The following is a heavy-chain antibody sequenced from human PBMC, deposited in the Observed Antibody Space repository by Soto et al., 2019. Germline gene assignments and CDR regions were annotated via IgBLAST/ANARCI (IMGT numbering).Heavy chain of an antibody. V-gene: IGHV1-69*06. J-gene: IGHJ6*02. Sequence: SSVKVSCKASGGTFSSYAMSWVRQAPGRGLEWVVGIIPIFGPANYAQKFQGRVTITADKSTSTAYMELSSLRSEDTAVYYCAREIWASGPYYNGTDVWGQGTTVTVSS. CDR3: AREIWASGPYYNGTDV. CDR2: IIPIFGPA. D-gene: IGHD3-16*01. CDR1: GGTFSSYA.